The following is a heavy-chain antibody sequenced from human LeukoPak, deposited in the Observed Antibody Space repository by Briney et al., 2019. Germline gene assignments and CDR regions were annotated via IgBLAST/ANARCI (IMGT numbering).Heavy chain of an antibody. CDR1: GFTFSSYA. J-gene: IGHJ5*02. CDR3: AKDLGYCSSTSCYTQPTTGLTPGEIDP. CDR2: ISGSGGST. Sequence: GGSLRLSCAASGFTFSSYAMSWVRQAPGKGLEWVSAISGSGGSTYYADSVKGRFTISRDNSKNTLYLQMNSLRAEDTAVYYCAKDLGYCSSTSCYTQPTTGLTPGEIDPWGQGTLVTVSS. V-gene: IGHV3-23*01. D-gene: IGHD2-2*02.